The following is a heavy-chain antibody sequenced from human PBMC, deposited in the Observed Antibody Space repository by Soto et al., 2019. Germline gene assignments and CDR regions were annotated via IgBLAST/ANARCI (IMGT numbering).Heavy chain of an antibody. CDR1: GGTFSSYA. Sequence: SVKVSCKAPGGTFSSYAISWVRQAPGQGLEWMGGIIPIFGTANYAQKFQGRVTITADESTSTAYMELSGLRSEDTAVYYCARVRGLPRVNYYYYYGMDVWGQGTTVTVSS. CDR2: IIPIFGTA. D-gene: IGHD2-21*01. J-gene: IGHJ6*02. CDR3: ARVRGLPRVNYYYYYGMDV. V-gene: IGHV1-69*13.